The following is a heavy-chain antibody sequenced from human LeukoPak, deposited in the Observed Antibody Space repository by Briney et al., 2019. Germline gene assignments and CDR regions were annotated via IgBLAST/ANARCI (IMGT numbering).Heavy chain of an antibody. Sequence: GGSLRLSCAASGFTFSSYNMNWVRQAPGTGLEWVSTIGPGGATYYTDSVKGRFTISRDNSKNTLYLQMNNLRAEDTAVYYCAKDDVSGSYNDYWGQGTLVTVSS. CDR1: GFTFSSYN. D-gene: IGHD3-10*01. CDR2: IGPGGAT. CDR3: AKDDVSGSYNDY. V-gene: IGHV3-23*01. J-gene: IGHJ4*02.